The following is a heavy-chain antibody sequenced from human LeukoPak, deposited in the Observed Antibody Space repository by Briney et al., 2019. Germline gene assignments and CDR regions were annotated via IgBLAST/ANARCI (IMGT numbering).Heavy chain of an antibody. D-gene: IGHD3-22*01. V-gene: IGHV4-34*01. Sequence: SETLSLTCAVYGGSFSGYYWSWIRQPPGKGREWIGEINHSGSTNYNPSLKSGVTISVDTSKNQFSLKLSSVTAADTAVYYCARGTYYYDSSGYYYADDYWGQGTLVTVSS. CDR1: GGSFSGYY. CDR3: ARGTYYYDSSGYYYADDY. CDR2: INHSGST. J-gene: IGHJ4*02.